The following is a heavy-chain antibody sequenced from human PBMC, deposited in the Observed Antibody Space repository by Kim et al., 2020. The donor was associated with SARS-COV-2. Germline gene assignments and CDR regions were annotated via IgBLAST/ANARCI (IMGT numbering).Heavy chain of an antibody. Sequence: TYYADSVKDRFTISRDNSKNTLYLQMISLRAEDTATYYCAKGGYTYSSFDYWGQGTLVTVSS. CDR3: AKGGYTYSSFDY. J-gene: IGHJ4*02. D-gene: IGHD5-18*01. CDR2: T. V-gene: IGHV3-23*01.